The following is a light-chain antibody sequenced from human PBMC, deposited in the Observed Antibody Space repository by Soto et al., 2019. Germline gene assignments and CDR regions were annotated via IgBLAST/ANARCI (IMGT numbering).Light chain of an antibody. J-gene: IGKJ2*01. CDR2: DAS. V-gene: IGKV3-11*01. CDR3: QQRSNWPRT. Sequence: EIVLTQSPATLSLSPGERATLSCRASQSVSSSLAWYQQKPGQAPRLLIYDASKRATDIAARFSGSGSGTDFILTISSLEPEDFAVYYCQQRSNWPRTFGQGTKLEI. CDR1: QSVSSS.